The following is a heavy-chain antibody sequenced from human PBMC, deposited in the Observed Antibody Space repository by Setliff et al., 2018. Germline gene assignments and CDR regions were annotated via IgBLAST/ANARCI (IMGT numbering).Heavy chain of an antibody. D-gene: IGHD2-15*01. CDR1: GGSISSGSYY. CDR2: IYTSGNT. Sequence: PSETLSLTCTVSGGSISSGSYYWNWIRQPAGKGLEWIGRIYTSGNTNYNPSLKSRVTISVDTSKNQFSLKLSSVTAAHTAVYYCARGGGGKPFDYWGQGTLVTVSS. J-gene: IGHJ4*02. V-gene: IGHV4-61*02. CDR3: ARGGGGKPFDY.